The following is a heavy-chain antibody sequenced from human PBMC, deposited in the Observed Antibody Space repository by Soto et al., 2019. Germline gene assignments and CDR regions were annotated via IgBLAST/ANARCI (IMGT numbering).Heavy chain of an antibody. V-gene: IGHV4-39*01. Sequence: SETLCLTCSASGGAIPSSSHFGGWVRQPPGKGLEWIGTIYFTGNTYYTPSLTSRLTMSIDTSKNEFSLRLNSVTAADTAVYSCARQTFTIAAAGYGRSNWFDPWGPGTMVTVSS. CDR2: IYFTGNT. D-gene: IGHD6-25*01. CDR3: ARQTFTIAAAGYGRSNWFDP. J-gene: IGHJ5*02. CDR1: GGAIPSSSHF.